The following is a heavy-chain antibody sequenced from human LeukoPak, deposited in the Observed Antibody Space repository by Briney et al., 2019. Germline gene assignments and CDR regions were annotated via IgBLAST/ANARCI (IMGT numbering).Heavy chain of an antibody. CDR2: IYTSGST. D-gene: IGHD5-12*01. CDR3: ARENKNSGPSDY. V-gene: IGHV4-61*02. J-gene: IGHJ4*02. CDR1: GGSISSGSYY. Sequence: KASETLSLTCTVSGGSISSGSYYWSWIRQPAGKGLEWIGRIYTSGSTNYNPSLKSRVTISVDTSKNQFSLKLSSVTAADTAVYYCARENKNSGPSDYWGQGTLVTVSS.